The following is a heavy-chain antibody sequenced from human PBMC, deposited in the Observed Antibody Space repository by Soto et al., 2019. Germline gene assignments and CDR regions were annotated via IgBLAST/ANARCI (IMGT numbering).Heavy chain of an antibody. V-gene: IGHV3-23*01. D-gene: IGHD2-15*01. CDR3: AKDRRYCSGGSCYSGAFDI. CDR2: ISDSGGNT. Sequence: GGSLRLSCAASEFTFSNYAMSWVRQAPGKGLEWVSAISDSGGNTYYADSVKGRFTVSRDNSKNTLYLQMNSLRAEDTAIYYCAKDRRYCSGGSCYSGAFDIWGHGTKVTVSS. J-gene: IGHJ3*02. CDR1: EFTFSNYA.